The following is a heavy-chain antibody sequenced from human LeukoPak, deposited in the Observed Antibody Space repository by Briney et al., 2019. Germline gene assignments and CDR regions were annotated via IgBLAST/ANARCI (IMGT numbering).Heavy chain of an antibody. CDR1: GYTFTYCS. Sequence: ASVKVSCKASGYTFTYCSLHWLQQAPGQGLERMRWITLYNGNTNYAKKFQSRVTITRDMSLRTAYIELSSLRSEDTAVYYCARVRKLCGGDCSFDYWGQGTLVTVSS. CDR3: ARVRKLCGGDCSFDY. D-gene: IGHD2-21*02. J-gene: IGHJ4*02. CDR2: ITLYNGNT. V-gene: IGHV1-68*02.